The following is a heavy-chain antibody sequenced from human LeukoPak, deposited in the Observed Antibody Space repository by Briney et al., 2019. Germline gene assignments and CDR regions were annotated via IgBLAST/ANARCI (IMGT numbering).Heavy chain of an antibody. J-gene: IGHJ4*02. D-gene: IGHD6-13*01. CDR1: GYTFTGYY. CDR3: ARGAIAEAATGVDY. V-gene: IGHV1-2*04. Sequence: ASVKVSCKASGYTFTGYYMHWVRQAPGQGLEWMGWVNPNSGGTNYAQKFQGWVTMTRDASISTAYMELSRLRSDDTAVYYCARGAIAEAATGVDYRGQGTLVTVSS. CDR2: VNPNSGGT.